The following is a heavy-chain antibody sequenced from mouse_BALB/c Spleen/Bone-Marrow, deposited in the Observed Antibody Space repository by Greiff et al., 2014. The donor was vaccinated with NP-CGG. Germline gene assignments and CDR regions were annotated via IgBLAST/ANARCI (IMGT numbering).Heavy chain of an antibody. CDR2: INPSSGYT. D-gene: IGHD2-4*01. Sequence: VQLQQSGAELARPGASVKMSCKASGYSFTSYTMHWVKQRPGQGLEWIGYINPSSGYTNYNQKFKDEATLTADKSSSTAYMQLSSLTSEDSAVYYCARGWDYEGYFDYWGQGTTLTVSS. J-gene: IGHJ2*01. CDR1: GYSFTSYT. V-gene: IGHV1-4*01. CDR3: ARGWDYEGYFDY.